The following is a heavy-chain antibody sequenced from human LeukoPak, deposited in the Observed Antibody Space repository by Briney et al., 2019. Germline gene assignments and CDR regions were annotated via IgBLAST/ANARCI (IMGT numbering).Heavy chain of an antibody. CDR2: IISSSSHI. Sequence: SGGSLRLSCVASGFNFNTYAMNWVRQAPGKGLEWVASIISSSSHIYYADSLKGRFTISRANAKNSVYLQMSSLRAEDTAVYYCARRTRGYSYGFSEDNWFDPWGQGTLVTVSS. V-gene: IGHV3-21*01. D-gene: IGHD5-18*01. J-gene: IGHJ5*02. CDR3: ARRTRGYSYGFSEDNWFDP. CDR1: GFNFNTYA.